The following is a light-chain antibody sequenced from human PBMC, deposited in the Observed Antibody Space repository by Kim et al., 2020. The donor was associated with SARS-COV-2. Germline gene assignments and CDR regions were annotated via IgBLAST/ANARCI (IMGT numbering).Light chain of an antibody. CDR1: QSVSSN. Sequence: PGDRATRSCRASQSVSSNLAWYQHRPGQAPRLLIYGASTRATGIPARFSGSGSGTEFTLTISSLQSEDFAVYYCQQYNNWPPRYTFGEGTNLPI. V-gene: IGKV3-15*01. CDR3: QQYNNWPPRYT. J-gene: IGKJ2*01. CDR2: GAS.